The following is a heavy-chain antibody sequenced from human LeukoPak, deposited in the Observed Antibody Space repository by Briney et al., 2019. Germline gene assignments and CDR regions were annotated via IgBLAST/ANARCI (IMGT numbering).Heavy chain of an antibody. J-gene: IGHJ3*02. CDR2: IYYSGST. Sequence: SETLSLTCTVSGGSISSYYWSWIRQPPGKGLEWIGYIYYSGSTNYNPSLKSRVTISVDTSKSQFSLQPSSVTAADTALSYGAVDRLARCQSCGWGCSWALDIRRRATMVTVSS. V-gene: IGHV4-59*03. D-gene: IGHD6-25*01. CDR3: AVDRLARCQSCGWGCSWALDI. CDR1: GGSISSYY.